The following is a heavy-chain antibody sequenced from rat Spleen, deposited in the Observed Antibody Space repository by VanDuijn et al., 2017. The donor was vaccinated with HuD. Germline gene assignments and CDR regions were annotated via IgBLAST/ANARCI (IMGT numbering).Heavy chain of an antibody. J-gene: IGHJ3*01. CDR2: INRAGNT. CDR3: ARWTYTRRGFDY. CDR1: GYSITSSYR. D-gene: IGHD1-4*01. V-gene: IGHV3-3*01. Sequence: EVRLQESGPGLVKPSQSLSLTCSVTGYSITSSYRWNWIRKFPGSKLEWMGHINRAGNTNYNPSLKSRISITRDTSKNQFFLQVDSVTTEDTATYYCARWTYTRRGFDYWGQGALVTVSS.